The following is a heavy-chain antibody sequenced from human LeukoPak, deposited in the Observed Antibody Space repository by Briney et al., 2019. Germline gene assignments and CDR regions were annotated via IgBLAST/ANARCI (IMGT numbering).Heavy chain of an antibody. J-gene: IGHJ4*02. V-gene: IGHV3-23*01. CDR2: ITGSDDAT. Sequence: GGSLRLSCAASGFTFSNYAMTWVRQAPGKGLEWVSTITGSDDATYYADSVKGRFTISRDYSKNMLHLQLNSLGAEDPAMYYCAKGPQLFSGYHPDSWGQGTLLTVSS. CDR1: GFTFSNYA. CDR3: AKGPQLFSGYHPDS. D-gene: IGHD3-22*01.